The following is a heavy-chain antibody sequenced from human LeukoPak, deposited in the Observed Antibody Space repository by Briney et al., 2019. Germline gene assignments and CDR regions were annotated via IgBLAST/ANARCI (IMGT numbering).Heavy chain of an antibody. J-gene: IGHJ4*02. CDR3: ARHGGRRDFDY. V-gene: IGHV4-59*08. CDR2: IYYSGST. D-gene: IGHD6-25*01. CDR1: GGSISSYY. Sequence: PSETLSLTCTVSGGSISSYYWSWIRQPPGKGLEWIGYIYYSGSTNYNPSLKSRVTISVDTSTNQFSLKLSSVTAADTAVYYCARHGGRRDFDYWGQGTLVTVSS.